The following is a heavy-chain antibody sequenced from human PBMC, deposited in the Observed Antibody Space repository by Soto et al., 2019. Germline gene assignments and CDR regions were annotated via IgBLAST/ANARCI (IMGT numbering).Heavy chain of an antibody. CDR2: TSIYNGHT. CDR3: ARWDDHGASDQYHFDQ. CDR1: GYTFTASG. J-gene: IGHJ4*02. Sequence: ASVKVSCKASGYTFTASGISWVLQAPGQGLEWMGWTSIYNGHTEYSPKFLGRVVMTTDTSADTAYLELKSLRPDDAALYYCARWDDHGASDQYHFDQWGQGTLVTVSS. V-gene: IGHV1-18*01. D-gene: IGHD4-17*01.